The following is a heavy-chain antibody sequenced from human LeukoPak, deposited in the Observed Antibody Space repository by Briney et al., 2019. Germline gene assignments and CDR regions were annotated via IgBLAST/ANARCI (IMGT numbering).Heavy chain of an antibody. CDR2: IIPIFGIA. D-gene: IGHD4-17*01. CDR3: ARDFDYGDYGGYFDD. J-gene: IGHJ4*02. CDR1: GGTFSSYA. V-gene: IGHV1-69*04. Sequence: SVKVSCKASGGTFSSYAISWVRQAPGQGLEWMGRIIPIFGIANYAQKFQGRVTITADKSTSTAYMELSSLRSEDTAVYYCARDFDYGDYGGYFDDWGQGTLVTVSS.